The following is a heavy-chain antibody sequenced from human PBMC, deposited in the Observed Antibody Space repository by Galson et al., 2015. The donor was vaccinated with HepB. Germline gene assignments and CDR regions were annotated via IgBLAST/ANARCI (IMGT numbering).Heavy chain of an antibody. Sequence: LRLSCAASGFTFSSYWMSWVRQAPGKGLEWVANIKQDGSEKYYVDSVKGRFTISRDNAKNSLYLQMNSLRAEDTAVYYCARDIGCSGGSCYSIPHWYFDLWGRGTLVTVSS. J-gene: IGHJ2*01. D-gene: IGHD2-15*01. CDR1: GFTFSSYW. CDR3: ARDIGCSGGSCYSIPHWYFDL. CDR2: IKQDGSEK. V-gene: IGHV3-7*03.